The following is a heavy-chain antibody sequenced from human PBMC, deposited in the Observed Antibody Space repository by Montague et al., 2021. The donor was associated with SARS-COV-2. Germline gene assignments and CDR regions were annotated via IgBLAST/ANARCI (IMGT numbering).Heavy chain of an antibody. CDR3: ARQGGYCSGGSCYGPFDY. CDR2: IDYSGTT. D-gene: IGHD2-15*01. CDR1: GGSISSSTYY. Sequence: SETLSLTCTVSGGSISSSTYYWGWIRQPPGKGLEWIGSIDYSGTTYYXPSLKSRVTISVDTSKNQFSLKLSSVTAADTAVYYCARQGGYCSGGSCYGPFDYWGQGTLVTVSS. V-gene: IGHV4-39*01. J-gene: IGHJ4*02.